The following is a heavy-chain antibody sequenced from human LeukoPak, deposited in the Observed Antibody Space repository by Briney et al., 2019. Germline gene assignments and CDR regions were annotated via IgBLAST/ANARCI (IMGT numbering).Heavy chain of an antibody. CDR2: ISGSGGST. J-gene: IGHJ6*02. CDR1: GFTFSSYS. CDR3: ARDDDLSGYSSSWYFYYYYGMDV. Sequence: GGSLRLSCAASGFTFSSYSMNWVRQAPGKGLEWVSAISGSGGSTYYADSVKGRFTISRDNSKNTLYLQMNSLRAEDTAVYYCARDDDLSGYSSSWYFYYYYGMDVWGQGTTVTVSS. V-gene: IGHV3-23*01. D-gene: IGHD6-13*01.